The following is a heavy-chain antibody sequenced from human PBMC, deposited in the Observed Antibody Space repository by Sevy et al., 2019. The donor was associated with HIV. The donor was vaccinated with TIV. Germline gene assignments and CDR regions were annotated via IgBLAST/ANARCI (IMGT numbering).Heavy chain of an antibody. CDR1: GYTFTSYG. V-gene: IGHV1-18*04. CDR3: ARGDYDILTGYYNNWFDP. J-gene: IGHJ5*02. Sequence: ASVKVSCKASGYTFTSYGISWVRQAPGQGLEWMGWISAYNGNTNYAQKLQGRVTMTTDTSTSTAYMELRSLRSDDTAVYYCARGDYDILTGYYNNWFDPWGQGTLVTASS. D-gene: IGHD3-9*01. CDR2: ISAYNGNT.